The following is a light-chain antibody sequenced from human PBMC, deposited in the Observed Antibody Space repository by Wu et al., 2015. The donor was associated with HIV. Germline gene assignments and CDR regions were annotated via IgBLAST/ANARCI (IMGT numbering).Light chain of an antibody. CDR2: GAS. CDR3: QQYNNGPRT. V-gene: IGKV3-15*01. J-gene: IGKJ1*01. CDR1: QSVSSN. Sequence: EIVMTQSPATLSVSPGERATLSCRASQSVSSNLAWYQQKPGQAPRLLIYGASTRATGIPARFSGSGSGIEFTLTISSMQSEDFAVYYCQQYNNGPRTFGQGTKVEVK.